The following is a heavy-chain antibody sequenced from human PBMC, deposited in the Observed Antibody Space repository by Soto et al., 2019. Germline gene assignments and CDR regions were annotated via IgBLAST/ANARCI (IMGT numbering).Heavy chain of an antibody. CDR2: INAGNGNT. CDR3: ARGAPHYCGYCISTSHPRAYDI. V-gene: IGHV1-3*01. D-gene: IGHD2-2*03. Sequence: ASVKVSCKASGYTFTSSAMHWVRQAPGQRLEWMGWINAGNGNTKYSQKFQGRVTITRDTSASTAYMELSSLRSEDTAVYYCARGAPHYCGYCISTSHPRAYDIRGQGKMVTGSS. J-gene: IGHJ3*02. CDR1: GYTFTSSA.